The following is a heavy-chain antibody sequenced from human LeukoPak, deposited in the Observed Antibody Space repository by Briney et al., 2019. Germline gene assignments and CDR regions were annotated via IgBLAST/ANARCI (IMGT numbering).Heavy chain of an antibody. Sequence: SETLSLTCTVSGGSISSSSYYWVWIRQPPGKGLEWIGSIYYSGSTYYNPSLKSRVTISVDTSKNQFSLKLSSVTAADTAVYYCARQRAAAGKNWFDPWGQGTLVTVSS. V-gene: IGHV4-39*01. CDR3: ARQRAAAGKNWFDP. CDR2: IYYSGST. J-gene: IGHJ5*02. CDR1: GGSISSSSYY. D-gene: IGHD6-13*01.